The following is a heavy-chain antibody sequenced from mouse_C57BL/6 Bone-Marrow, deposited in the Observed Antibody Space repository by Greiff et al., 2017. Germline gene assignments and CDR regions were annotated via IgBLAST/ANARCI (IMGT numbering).Heavy chain of an antibody. D-gene: IGHD2-1*01. CDR3: ARRGDGNYEISFAY. CDR1: GYTFTDYY. CDR2: INPYNGGT. V-gene: IGHV1-19*01. Sequence: VQLQQSGPVLVKPGASVKMSCKASGYTFTDYYMNWVKQSHGKSLEWIGVINPYNGGTSYNQKFKGKATLTVDKSSSTAYMELNSLTSEDSAVYYCARRGDGNYEISFAYWGQGTLVTVSA. J-gene: IGHJ3*01.